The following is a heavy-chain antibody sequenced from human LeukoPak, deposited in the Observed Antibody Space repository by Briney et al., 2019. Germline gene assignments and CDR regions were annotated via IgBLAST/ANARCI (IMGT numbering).Heavy chain of an antibody. CDR3: ARAPIPYSGSYYGSYYGMDV. CDR1: GGSFSGYY. D-gene: IGHD1-26*01. V-gene: IGHV4-34*01. Sequence: SETLSLTCAVYGGSFSGYYWSWIRQPPGKGLEWIGEINHSGSTNYNPSLKSRVTISVDTSKNQFSLKLSSVTAADTAVYYCARAPIPYSGSYYGSYYGMDVWGQGTTVTVS. CDR2: INHSGST. J-gene: IGHJ6*02.